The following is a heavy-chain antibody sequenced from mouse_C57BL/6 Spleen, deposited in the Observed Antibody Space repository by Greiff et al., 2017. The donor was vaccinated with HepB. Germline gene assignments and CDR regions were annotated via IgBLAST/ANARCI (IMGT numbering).Heavy chain of an antibody. J-gene: IGHJ2*01. Sequence: QVQLQQSGPELVKPGASVKISCKASGYAFSSSWMNWVKQRPGKGLEWIGRIYPGDGDTNYNGKFKGKATLTADKSSSTAYMQLSSLTSEDSAVYFCAGALLTGTSDYWGQGTTLTVSS. V-gene: IGHV1-82*01. CDR3: AGALLTGTSDY. CDR2: IYPGDGDT. D-gene: IGHD4-1*01. CDR1: GYAFSSSW.